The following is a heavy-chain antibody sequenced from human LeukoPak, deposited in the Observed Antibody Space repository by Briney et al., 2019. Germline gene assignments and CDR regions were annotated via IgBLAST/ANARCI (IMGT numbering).Heavy chain of an antibody. V-gene: IGHV3-23*01. J-gene: IGHJ4*02. CDR2: ISGSGGST. Sequence: GGSLRLSCAASGFTLSSYAMSWVRQAPGKGLERVSGISGSGGSTYYADSVKGRFTISRDNSKNMLYLQMNSLRAEDTAVYYCARRIAAAGTHFYFDYWGQGTLVTVSS. CDR1: GFTLSSYA. D-gene: IGHD6-13*01. CDR3: ARRIAAAGTHFYFDY.